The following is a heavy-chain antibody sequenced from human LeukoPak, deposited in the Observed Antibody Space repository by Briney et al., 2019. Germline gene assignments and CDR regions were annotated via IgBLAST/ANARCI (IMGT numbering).Heavy chain of an antibody. J-gene: IGHJ4*02. V-gene: IGHV3-21*01. CDR1: GFTFSSYS. CDR3: ARNGNDYGGNSGDY. Sequence: GGSLRLSCAASGFTFSSYSMNWVRQAPGKGLEWVSSISSSSSYIYYADSVKGRLTISRDNAKNPLYLQMNSLRAEDTAVYYCARNGNDYGGNSGDYWGQGTLVTVSS. CDR2: ISSSSSYI. D-gene: IGHD4-23*01.